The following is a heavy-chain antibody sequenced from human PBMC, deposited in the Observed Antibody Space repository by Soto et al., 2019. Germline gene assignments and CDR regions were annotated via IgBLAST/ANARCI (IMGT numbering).Heavy chain of an antibody. J-gene: IGHJ6*02. Sequence: GASVKVSCKVSGYTLTELSMHWVRQAPGKRLEGMGGFDPEDGETIYAQKFQGRVTMTEDTSTDTAYMELSSLRSEDTAVYYCAPPFGDCTNGVCHPNRNYYYGMDVWGQGTTVTVSS. D-gene: IGHD2-8*01. CDR3: APPFGDCTNGVCHPNRNYYYGMDV. CDR1: GYTLTELS. CDR2: FDPEDGET. V-gene: IGHV1-24*01.